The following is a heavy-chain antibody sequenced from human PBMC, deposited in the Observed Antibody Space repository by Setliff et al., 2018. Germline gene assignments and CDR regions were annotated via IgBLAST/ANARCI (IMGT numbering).Heavy chain of an antibody. J-gene: IGHJ1*01. Sequence: PSETLSLTCNVSGGSVSSTSHYWGWIRQPPGTGMEWIGSVYYSGYTYYNPSLQSRVTISVDMSKNQFSMKLTSVTAADTAVYYCARVDFTMIQGVLGLWGQGTLVTVSS. V-gene: IGHV4-39*07. D-gene: IGHD3-10*01. CDR3: ARVDFTMIQGVLGL. CDR1: GGSVSSTSHY. CDR2: VYYSGYT.